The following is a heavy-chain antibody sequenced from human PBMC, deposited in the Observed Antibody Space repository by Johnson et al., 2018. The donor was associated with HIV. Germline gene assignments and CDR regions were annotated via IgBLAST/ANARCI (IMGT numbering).Heavy chain of an antibody. CDR1: GFTVSRNY. Sequence: VQLVESGGGLVQPGGSLRLSCAASGFTVSRNYMSWVRQAPGKGLERVSGISWNSGSIGYADSVKGRFTISRDNSKNTLYLQMNSLRAEDTAVYYCARAGSSSDDAFDIWGQGTMVTVSS. CDR2: SWNSGSI. J-gene: IGHJ3*02. V-gene: IGHV3-66*01. CDR3: ARAGSSSDDAFDI. D-gene: IGHD6-6*01.